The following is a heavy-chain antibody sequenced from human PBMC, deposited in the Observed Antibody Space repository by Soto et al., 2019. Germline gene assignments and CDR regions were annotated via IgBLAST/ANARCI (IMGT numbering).Heavy chain of an antibody. CDR3: ARRLTTSVTALGY. D-gene: IGHD4-17*01. CDR1: GFTFGDYA. V-gene: IGHV3-30*09. Sequence: AGGSLRLSCSGSGFTFGDYAINWVRQAPGKGLEWVAVISGDGINKYIPHSVKGRFVISRDNSKNSVFLQMSSLGPQDTAIYYCARRLTTSVTALGYWGQGTLVTVSS. J-gene: IGHJ4*02. CDR2: ISGDGINK.